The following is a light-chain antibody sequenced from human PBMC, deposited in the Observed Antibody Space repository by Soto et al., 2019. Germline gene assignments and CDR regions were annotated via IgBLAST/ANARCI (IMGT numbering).Light chain of an antibody. CDR3: HQYDSSRT. V-gene: IGKV3-20*01. CDR1: QTVTSTF. Sequence: EIVLTQSPGTLSLSPGERATLSCRASQTVTSTFLAWYQQKPGHAPRLLIYGASRRATGIPDRFSGSGSGTDFTLTITRLEPEDFAVYYCHQYDSSRTFGQGTKVEMK. CDR2: GAS. J-gene: IGKJ1*01.